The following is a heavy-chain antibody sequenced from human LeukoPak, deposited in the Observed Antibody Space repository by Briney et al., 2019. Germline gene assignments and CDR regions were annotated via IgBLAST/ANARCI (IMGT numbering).Heavy chain of an antibody. Sequence: GGSVTLSCTASGFTFSNYEMNWVRQAPGKGLEWVSSIRSCDSTVYYVDSVRGRFTVSRDNTKNSMYLQVNSLRAEDTALYFCARDSHYYDSSGFPHDVFVIWGRGTMVTVSS. CDR2: IRSCDSTV. J-gene: IGHJ3*02. V-gene: IGHV3-48*03. D-gene: IGHD3-22*01. CDR1: GFTFSNYE. CDR3: ARDSHYYDSSGFPHDVFVI.